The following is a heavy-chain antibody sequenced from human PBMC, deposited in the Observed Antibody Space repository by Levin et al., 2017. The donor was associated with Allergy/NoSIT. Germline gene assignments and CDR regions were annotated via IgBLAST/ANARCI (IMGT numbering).Heavy chain of an antibody. CDR2: IWYDGSNK. J-gene: IGHJ4*02. D-gene: IGHD3-10*01. Sequence: GGSLRLSCAASGFSFSNYGMHWVRQTPGKGLEWVAVIWYDGSNKYYADSVKGRFTISRDNSKNTVNLQMNSLRAEDTAIYYCTRDLKVTPSSGRNTHYNGELFDCWGQGTLVTVSS. V-gene: IGHV3-33*01. CDR1: GFSFSNYG. CDR3: TRDLKVTPSSGRNTHYNGELFDC.